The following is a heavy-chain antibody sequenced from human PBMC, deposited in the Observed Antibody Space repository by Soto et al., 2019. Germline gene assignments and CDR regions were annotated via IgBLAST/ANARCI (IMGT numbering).Heavy chain of an antibody. J-gene: IGHJ5*02. CDR1: GGSISSGGYS. CDR2: IYHSGST. D-gene: IGHD2-2*01. V-gene: IGHV4-30-2*01. CDR3: ASGGGYCSSTSCYRWFDP. Sequence: QLQLQESGSGLVKPSQTLSLTCAVSGGSISSGGYSWSWIRQPPGKGLEWIGYIYHSGSTYYNPSLKSRVTISVDRSKNQFSLKLSSVTAADTAVYYCASGGGYCSSTSCYRWFDPWGQGTLVTVSS.